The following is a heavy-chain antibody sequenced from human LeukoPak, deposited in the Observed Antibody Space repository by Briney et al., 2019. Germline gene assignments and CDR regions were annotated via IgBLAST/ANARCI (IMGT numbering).Heavy chain of an antibody. CDR1: GFTFSNYA. V-gene: IGHV3-30*01. D-gene: IGHD2-15*01. J-gene: IGHJ3*02. CDR2: ISYDGDSK. Sequence: GGSLRLSCAVSGFTFSNYAMHWVRQAPGKGLEWVAVISYDGDSKYYADSVKGRFTISRENSKNTLYLQMNSLRADDTAVYYCARAGSATPDAFDIWGQGTVVTVSS. CDR3: ARAGSATPDAFDI.